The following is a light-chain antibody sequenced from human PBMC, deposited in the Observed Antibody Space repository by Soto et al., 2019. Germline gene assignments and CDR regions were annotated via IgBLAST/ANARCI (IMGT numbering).Light chain of an antibody. CDR3: QQYNDWPPYT. J-gene: IGKJ2*01. Sequence: EIVMTQSPATVSVSPGERATLSCRASQSVGSNLAWYQQKPGQAPRLLIYGASTRATGIPARFSGSGSGTEFTLTISSLQSEDFAVYYCQQYNDWPPYTFGQGTKVEIK. CDR2: GAS. CDR1: QSVGSN. V-gene: IGKV3-15*01.